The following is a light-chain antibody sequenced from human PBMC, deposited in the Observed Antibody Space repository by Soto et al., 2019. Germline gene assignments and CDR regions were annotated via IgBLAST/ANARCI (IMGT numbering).Light chain of an antibody. CDR2: GAS. CDR3: QQYGSSPDT. V-gene: IGKV3-20*01. CDR1: QSVSSSY. Sequence: EIVLTQSPGTLSLSPGERATLSCRASQSVSSSYLAWYQQKPGQAPRLLIYGASSRATGIPDRFSGSGSGTDLTLTISRLEPEDFAVYYCQQYGSSPDTFGGGTKVEIK. J-gene: IGKJ4*01.